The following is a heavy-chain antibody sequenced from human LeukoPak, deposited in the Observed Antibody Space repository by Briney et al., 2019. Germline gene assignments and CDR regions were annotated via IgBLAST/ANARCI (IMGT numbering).Heavy chain of an antibody. CDR2: ISGSGGST. D-gene: IGHD3-10*01. Sequence: PGGSLRLSCAASGFTFSSYGMSWVRQAPGKGLEWVSAISGSGGSTYYADSVKGRFTISRDNSKNTLYLQMNSPRAEDTAVYYCAKDHGRDYYGSGRYDYWGQGTLVTVSS. J-gene: IGHJ4*02. CDR1: GFTFSSYG. V-gene: IGHV3-23*01. CDR3: AKDHGRDYYGSGRYDY.